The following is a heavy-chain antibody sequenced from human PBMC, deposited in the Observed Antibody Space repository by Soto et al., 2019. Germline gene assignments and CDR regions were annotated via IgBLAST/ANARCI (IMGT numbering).Heavy chain of an antibody. CDR1: GGSISSGGYS. CDR3: APHTLDTGMPSGY. D-gene: IGHD5-18*01. Sequence: SETLSLTCAVSGGSISSGGYSWSWIRQPRGKGLEWIGYIYHSGSTYYNPSLKSRVTISVDTSRTQFSLNLSSVTAADTAVYYCAPHTLDTGMPSGYWGQGTLVT. V-gene: IGHV4-30-2*02. CDR2: IYHSGST. J-gene: IGHJ4*02.